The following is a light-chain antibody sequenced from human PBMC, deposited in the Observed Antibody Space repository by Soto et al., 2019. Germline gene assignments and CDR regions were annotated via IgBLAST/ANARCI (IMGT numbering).Light chain of an antibody. J-gene: IGLJ1*01. V-gene: IGLV2-14*01. CDR2: EVS. CDR1: SNDIGGYNY. CDR3: SSYTTSSTYV. Sequence: QSVLTQPASVSGSPGQSITISCTGTSNDIGGYNYVSWYQQHLGKAPKLMIYEVSNRPSGISNRFSASKSGNAASLTISGLQAEDEADYYCSSYTTSSTYVFGTGTKV.